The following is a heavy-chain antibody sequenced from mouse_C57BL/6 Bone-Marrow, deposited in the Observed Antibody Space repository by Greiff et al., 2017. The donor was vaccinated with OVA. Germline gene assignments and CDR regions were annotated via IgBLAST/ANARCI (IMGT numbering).Heavy chain of an antibody. D-gene: IGHD2-4*01. J-gene: IGHJ3*01. Sequence: VQLKESGAELARPGASVKLSCKASGYTFTSYGISWVKQRTGQGLEWIGEIYPRSGNTYYNEKFKGKATLTADKSSSTAYMELRSLTSEDSAVYFCARRGSTMITRVFAYWGQGTLVTVSA. V-gene: IGHV1-81*01. CDR1: GYTFTSYG. CDR3: ARRGSTMITRVFAY. CDR2: IYPRSGNT.